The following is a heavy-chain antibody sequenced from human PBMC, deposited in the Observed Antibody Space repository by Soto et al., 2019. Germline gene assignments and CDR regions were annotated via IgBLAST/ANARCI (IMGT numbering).Heavy chain of an antibody. Sequence: QVQLQQWGAGLLKPSETLSLTCGVYGGPFNGFYWSWVRQPPGKGLEWIGEINDRESNYSPSLKSRLSISTDASKKQCSLELTSVTAADTAVYYCARLRWLNPPTRPEHYFYGMDVWGQGTSVIVSS. V-gene: IGHV4-34*01. CDR3: ARLRWLNPPTRPEHYFYGMDV. J-gene: IGHJ6*02. D-gene: IGHD5-12*01. CDR1: GGPFNGFY. CDR2: INDRES.